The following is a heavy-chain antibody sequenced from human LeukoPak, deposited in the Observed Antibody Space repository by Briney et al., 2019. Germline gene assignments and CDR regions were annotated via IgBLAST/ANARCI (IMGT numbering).Heavy chain of an antibody. D-gene: IGHD1-1*01. V-gene: IGHV4-31*03. Sequence: SETLSLTCTVSGGSISSGGYYWSWIRQHPGKGLEWIGYIYYSGSTYYNPSLKSRVTISVDTSKNQFSLKLSSVTAADTAVYYCARRDTQNDHNWIDPWGQGTLVTVSS. CDR3: ARRDTQNDHNWIDP. J-gene: IGHJ5*02. CDR2: IYYSGST. CDR1: GGSISSGGYY.